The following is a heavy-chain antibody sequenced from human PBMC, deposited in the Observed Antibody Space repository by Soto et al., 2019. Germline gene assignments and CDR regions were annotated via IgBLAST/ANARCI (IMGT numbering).Heavy chain of an antibody. D-gene: IGHD5-18*01. Sequence: PGESLKISCKGSGYSFTSFWIDWVRQMPGKGLEWMGIIYPGDSDIRYSPSFQGQVAISADKSISTAYLQWSSLKASDTAMYYCARQDSYYYYYGLDVWGQGTTVTVSS. CDR1: GYSFTSFW. V-gene: IGHV5-51*01. CDR3: ARQDSYYYYYGLDV. J-gene: IGHJ6*02. CDR2: IYPGDSDI.